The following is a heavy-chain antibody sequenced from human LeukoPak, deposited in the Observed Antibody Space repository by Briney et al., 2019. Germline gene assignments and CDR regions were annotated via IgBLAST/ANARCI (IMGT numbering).Heavy chain of an antibody. Sequence: ASVKVSCKASGYTFTSYDINWVRQATGQGLEWMGWMNPNSGNTGYAQKFQGRVTMTRNTSISTAYMELSSLRSDDTAVYYCARASSSWSPVADYWGQGTLVTVSS. D-gene: IGHD6-13*01. CDR1: GYTFTSYD. V-gene: IGHV1-8*01. CDR3: ARASSSWSPVADY. J-gene: IGHJ4*02. CDR2: MNPNSGNT.